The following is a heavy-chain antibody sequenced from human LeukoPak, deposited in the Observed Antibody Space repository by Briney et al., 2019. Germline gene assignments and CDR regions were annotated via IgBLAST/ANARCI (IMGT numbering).Heavy chain of an antibody. CDR2: IYHSGST. CDR1: GYSISSGYY. CDR3: ARVVGNLPIITMVRGGGGDI. V-gene: IGHV4-38-2*02. D-gene: IGHD3-10*01. J-gene: IGHJ3*02. Sequence: PSETLSLTCTVSGYSISSGYYWGWIRQPPGKGLEWIGSIYHSGSTYYNPSLKSRVTISVDTSKNQFSLKLSSVTAADTAVYYCARVVGNLPIITMVRGGGGDIWGQGTMVTVSS.